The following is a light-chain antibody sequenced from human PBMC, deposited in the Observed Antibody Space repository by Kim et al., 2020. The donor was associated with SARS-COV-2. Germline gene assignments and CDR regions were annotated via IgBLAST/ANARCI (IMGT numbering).Light chain of an antibody. J-gene: IGKJ4*01. CDR3: QQRYTWPLT. CDR1: QSVTSD. CDR2: AAS. Sequence: EIVLTQSPATLSLSPGERATLSCRASQSVTSDLAWYQQKPGQAPRLLIYAASNRATGIPARFSASGSGTDFTLTISSLEPEDFAVYYCQQRYTWPLTFGGGTKVDIK. V-gene: IGKV3-11*01.